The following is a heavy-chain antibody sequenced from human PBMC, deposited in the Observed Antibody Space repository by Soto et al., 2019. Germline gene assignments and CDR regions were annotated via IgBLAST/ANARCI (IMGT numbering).Heavy chain of an antibody. CDR1: GFTFSSYS. CDR2: ISSSSSYI. D-gene: IGHD6-13*01. V-gene: IGHV3-21*01. Sequence: PGGSLRLSCAASGFTFSSYSMNWVRQAPGKGLEWVSSISSSSSYIYYADSVKGRFTISRDNAKNSLYLQMNSLRAEDTAVYYCARGRPRNSPVDYWGQGTLVTASS. J-gene: IGHJ4*02. CDR3: ARGRPRNSPVDY.